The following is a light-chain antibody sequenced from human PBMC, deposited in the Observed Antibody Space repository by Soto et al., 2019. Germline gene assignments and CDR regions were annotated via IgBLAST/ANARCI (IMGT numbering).Light chain of an antibody. CDR2: DAS. J-gene: IGKJ1*01. CDR3: QQYNNWLWT. Sequence: EIVMTQSPATLSVSPGERATLSCRASQSVSRNVAWYQQKPGQAPRLLIHDASTRATGSSVRFSGSGSGTEFTLPISSLQSEDFAVYYCQQYNNWLWTFGQGTKVEIK. CDR1: QSVSRN. V-gene: IGKV3-15*01.